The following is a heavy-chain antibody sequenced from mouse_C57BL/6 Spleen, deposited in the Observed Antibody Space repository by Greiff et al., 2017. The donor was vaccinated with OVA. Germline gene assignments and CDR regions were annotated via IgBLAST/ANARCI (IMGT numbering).Heavy chain of an antibody. J-gene: IGHJ2*01. D-gene: IGHD4-1*01. CDR1: GFTFSSYG. CDR2: ISSGGSYT. Sequence: EVQLQESGGDLVKPGGSLKLSCAASGFTFSSYGMSWVRQTPDKRLEWVATISSGGSYTYYPDSVKGRFTISRDNAKNTLYLQMSSLKSEDTAMYYCARHVGTDWGQGTTLTVSS. CDR3: ARHVGTD. V-gene: IGHV5-6*01.